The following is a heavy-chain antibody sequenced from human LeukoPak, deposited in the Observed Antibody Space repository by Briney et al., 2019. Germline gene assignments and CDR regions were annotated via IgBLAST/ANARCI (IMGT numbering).Heavy chain of an antibody. J-gene: IGHJ5*02. Sequence: ASVKVSCKASGYTFTSYDINWVRQAAGQGLEWMGWMNPNSGNTGYAQKFQGRVTMTRNTSISTAYMELSSLRSEDTAVYYCARGGADCDFWSGFLNWFDPWGQGTLVTVSS. V-gene: IGHV1-8*01. CDR3: ARGGADCDFWSGFLNWFDP. D-gene: IGHD3-3*01. CDR2: MNPNSGNT. CDR1: GYTFTSYD.